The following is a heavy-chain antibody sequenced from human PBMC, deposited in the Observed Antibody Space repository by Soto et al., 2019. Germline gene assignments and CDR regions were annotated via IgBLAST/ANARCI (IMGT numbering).Heavy chain of an antibody. CDR2: INHSGST. V-gene: IGHV4-34*01. D-gene: IGHD2-2*01. Sequence: QVQLQQWGAGLLKPSETLSLTCAVYGGSFSGYYWSWIRQPPGKGLEWIGEINHSGSTNYNPSLKSRVTISVDTSKNQFSLKLGSVTAADTAVYYCARGLIVVVGGNWFDPWGQGTLVTVSS. CDR1: GGSFSGYY. CDR3: ARGLIVVVGGNWFDP. J-gene: IGHJ5*02.